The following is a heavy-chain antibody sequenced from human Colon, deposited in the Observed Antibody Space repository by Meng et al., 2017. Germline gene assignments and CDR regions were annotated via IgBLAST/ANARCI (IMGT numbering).Heavy chain of an antibody. D-gene: IGHD4-17*01. J-gene: IGHJ4*02. CDR2: ISGHNDKP. Sequence: ASVKVSCKASGYMFSSYGISWVRQAPGQGLEWMGWISGHNDKPNYVQKFQGRVTMTTDTSANTAYLELRSLRSDDTAMYYCARDIYGDYVFDYWGQGTLVNVSS. V-gene: IGHV1-18*01. CDR3: ARDIYGDYVFDY. CDR1: GYMFSSYG.